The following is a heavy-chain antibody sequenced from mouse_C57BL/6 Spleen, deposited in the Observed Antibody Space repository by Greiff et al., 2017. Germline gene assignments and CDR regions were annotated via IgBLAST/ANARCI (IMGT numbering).Heavy chain of an antibody. Sequence: VQLKQSVAELVRPGASVKLSCTASGFNIKNTYMHWVKQRPEQGLEWIGRIDPANGNTKYAPKFQGKATITADTSSNTAYLQLSSLTSEDTAIYYCARSSTVIDGSVDYWGQGTTLTVSS. CDR3: ARSSTVIDGSVDY. CDR2: IDPANGNT. D-gene: IGHD3-1*01. V-gene: IGHV14-3*01. J-gene: IGHJ2*01. CDR1: GFNIKNTY.